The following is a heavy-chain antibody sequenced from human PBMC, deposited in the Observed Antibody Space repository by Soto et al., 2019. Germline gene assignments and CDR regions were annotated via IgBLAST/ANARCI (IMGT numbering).Heavy chain of an antibody. V-gene: IGHV3-33*01. J-gene: IGHJ4*01. CDR3: ARGYLGDSSSCYCHFDY. D-gene: IGHD6-13*01. Sequence: QVQLVESGGGVVQPGRSLRLSCVASGFTFSSYGMHWVRQAPGRGLEWVAIIWYDGSYKYYADSVKGRFTISRDNSKNSLDLQMNSVRVEDTAVYYCARGYLGDSSSCYCHFDYWGHGTLVTVSS. CDR2: IWYDGSYK. CDR1: GFTFSSYG.